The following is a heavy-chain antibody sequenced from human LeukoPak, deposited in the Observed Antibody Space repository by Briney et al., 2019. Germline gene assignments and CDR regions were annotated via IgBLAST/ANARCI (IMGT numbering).Heavy chain of an antibody. CDR1: GYTFTNNW. J-gene: IGHJ4*02. CDR3: ARRSSSDDY. V-gene: IGHV1-46*01. Sequence: VASVKVSCKAFGYTFTNNWMHWVRQAPGQGPEWMGLISPTGGSTAYAQKFQGRVTLTRDMSTSTDYLELSSLRSDDTAVYYCARRSSSDDYWGQGTLVTVSS. D-gene: IGHD6-13*01. CDR2: ISPTGGST.